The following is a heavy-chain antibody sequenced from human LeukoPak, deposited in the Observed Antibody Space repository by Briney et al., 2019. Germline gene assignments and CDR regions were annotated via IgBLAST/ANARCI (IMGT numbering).Heavy chain of an antibody. CDR1: GVSISSYY. CDR3: ARHISGSSWFDP. D-gene: IGHD6-6*01. V-gene: IGHV4-59*08. Sequence: SETLSLTCTVSGVSISSYYWSWIRQPPGKGLERIGYIYYSGSTNYNPSLRSRVTISVDTSKTQFSLKLSYVTAADTAVYYCARHISGSSWFDPWGQGTLVTVSS. CDR2: IYYSGST. J-gene: IGHJ5*02.